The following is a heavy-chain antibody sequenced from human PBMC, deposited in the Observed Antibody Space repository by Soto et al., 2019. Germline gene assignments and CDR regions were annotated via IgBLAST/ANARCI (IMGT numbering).Heavy chain of an antibody. CDR2: IRSKANSYAT. D-gene: IGHD3-10*01. V-gene: IGHV3-73*02. CDR1: GFTFSGSA. J-gene: IGHJ6*02. CDR3: TRHRFGTDYYYGMDV. Sequence: EVQLVESGGGLVQPGGSLKLSCAASGFTFSGSAMHWVRQASGRGLEWVGRIRSKANSYATAYAASVKGRFTISRDDSKNTAYLQMNSLKTEDTAVYYCTRHRFGTDYYYGMDVWGQGTTVTVSS.